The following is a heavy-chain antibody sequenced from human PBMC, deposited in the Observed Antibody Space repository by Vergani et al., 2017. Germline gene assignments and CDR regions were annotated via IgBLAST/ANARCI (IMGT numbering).Heavy chain of an antibody. CDR2: INQDGSEK. Sequence: EVQLVESGGGLVQPGGSLRLSCAASGFTFSHYWMSWVRQAPGKGLEWVANINQDGSEKYDVDSVKGRFTISRDNAKNSLYLQMNSLRAEDTALYYCARINYYGSSGYSLTRWHSWFDPWGQGTLITFSS. V-gene: IGHV3-7*01. CDR3: ARINYYGSSGYSLTRWHSWFDP. J-gene: IGHJ5*02. CDR1: GFTFSHYW. D-gene: IGHD3-22*01.